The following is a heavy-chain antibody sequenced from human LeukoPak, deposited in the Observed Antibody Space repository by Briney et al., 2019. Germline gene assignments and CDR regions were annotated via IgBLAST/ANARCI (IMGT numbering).Heavy chain of an antibody. J-gene: IGHJ4*02. CDR1: GFIFRSFW. CDR3: AREQSSSGSDDYFDY. V-gene: IGHV3-7*01. CDR2: IVQDGSAK. Sequence: GGSLRLSCAASGFIFRSFWMSWVRQAPGKRLEWVADIVQDGSAKNYVDSVKGRFTISRDNAKNSLYLQMNSLRAEDTAIYFCAREQSSSGSDDYFDYWGQGILVTVSS. D-gene: IGHD6-13*01.